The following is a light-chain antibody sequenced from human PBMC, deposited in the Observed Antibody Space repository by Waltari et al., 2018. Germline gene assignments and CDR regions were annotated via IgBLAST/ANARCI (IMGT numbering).Light chain of an antibody. J-gene: IGKJ2*01. CDR3: HQYNSFWGT. V-gene: IGKV1-5*03. CDR2: KAS. CDR1: QNISRW. Sequence: DIQMTQSPSPLSASVGDRVTITCRASQNISRWLAWYQQTPGKAPRLLIYKASNLHSGVPSRFSGSGSETEFTLTISSLQPNDFATYYCHQYNSFWGTFGQGTKLDI.